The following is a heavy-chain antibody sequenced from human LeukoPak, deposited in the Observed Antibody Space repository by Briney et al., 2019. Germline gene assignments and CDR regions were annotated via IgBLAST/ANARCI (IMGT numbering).Heavy chain of an antibody. Sequence: GGSLRLSCAASGFTFSSYAMSWVRQAPGKGLEWVSSISSSSSYIYYADSVKGRFTISRDNAKNSLYLQMNSLRAEDTAVYYCAREGARDSSSWYVFGAFDIWGQGTMVTVSS. CDR3: AREGARDSSSWYVFGAFDI. CDR1: GFTFSSYA. CDR2: ISSSSSYI. D-gene: IGHD6-13*01. V-gene: IGHV3-21*01. J-gene: IGHJ3*02.